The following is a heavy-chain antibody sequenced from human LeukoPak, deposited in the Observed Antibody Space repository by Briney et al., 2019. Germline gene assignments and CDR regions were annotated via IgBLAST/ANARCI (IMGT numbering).Heavy chain of an antibody. V-gene: IGHV3-48*04. CDR2: ISSSSSSI. J-gene: IGHJ5*02. D-gene: IGHD2-2*02. CDR3: HCSSTSCYTGWFDP. CDR1: GFTFNTYH. Sequence: PGGSLRLSCAASGFTFNTYHMNWVRQAPGKGLEWVSYISSSSSSIYYADSVKGRFTISRDNAKNSLYLQMNSLRAEDTAVYYCHCSSTSCYTGWFDPWGQGTLVTVSS.